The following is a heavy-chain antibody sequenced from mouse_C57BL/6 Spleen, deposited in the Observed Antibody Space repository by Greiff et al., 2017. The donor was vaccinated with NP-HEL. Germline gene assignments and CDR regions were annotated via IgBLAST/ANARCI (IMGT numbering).Heavy chain of an antibody. CDR3: TTGGFTTGRSHYFDY. Sequence: EVQLQQSGAELVRPGASVKLSCTASGFNIKDDYMHWVKQRPEQGLEWIGWIDPENGDTEYASKFQGKATITADTSSNTAYLQLSSLTSEDTAVYYCTTGGFTTGRSHYFDYWGQGTTLTVSS. CDR1: GFNIKDDY. D-gene: IGHD1-1*01. J-gene: IGHJ2*01. V-gene: IGHV14-4*01. CDR2: IDPENGDT.